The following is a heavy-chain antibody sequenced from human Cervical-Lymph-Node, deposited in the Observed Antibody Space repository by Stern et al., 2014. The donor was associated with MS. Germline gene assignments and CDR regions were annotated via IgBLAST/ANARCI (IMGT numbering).Heavy chain of an antibody. J-gene: IGHJ6*02. CDR2: IYPDDSDI. CDR3: ARPPPRRKWDDPNYGMDV. V-gene: IGHV5-51*04. Sequence: VQLVESGAEVKKPGESLKISCKGSGYTFTNNWIAWVRQMPGKGLEWMGIIYPDDSDIRYSPSLQGQVTISADRPISTAYLQGSSLKAADSAVYYGARPPPRRKWDDPNYGMDVWGQGTTVTVSS. CDR1: GYTFTNNW. D-gene: IGHD1-1*01.